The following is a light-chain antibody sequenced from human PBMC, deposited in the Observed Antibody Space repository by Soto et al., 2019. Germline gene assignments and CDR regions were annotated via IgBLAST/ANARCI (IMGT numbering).Light chain of an antibody. CDR2: KAS. CDR1: QSISSW. V-gene: IGKV1-5*03. Sequence: DIQMTQSPSTLSASVGDRVTITCRASQSISSWLTWYQQKSGKAPKLLIYKASSLESGVPSRLSGSGSGTEFTLTISSLQPDDFATYYCQQYNSYSPTWTFGQGTKV. CDR3: QQYNSYSPTWT. J-gene: IGKJ1*01.